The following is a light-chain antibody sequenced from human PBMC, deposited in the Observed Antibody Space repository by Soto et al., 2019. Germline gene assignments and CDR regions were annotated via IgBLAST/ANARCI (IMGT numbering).Light chain of an antibody. CDR1: SGHSSYA. CDR2: LNSDGSH. V-gene: IGLV4-69*01. Sequence: QPVLTQSPSASASLGASVKLTCTLSSGHSSYAIAWHQQQPEKGPRYLMKLNSDGSHSKGDGIPDRFSGSSSGAERYLTISSLQSEDEADYYCQTWGPGRVVFGGGTKLTVL. J-gene: IGLJ2*01. CDR3: QTWGPGRVV.